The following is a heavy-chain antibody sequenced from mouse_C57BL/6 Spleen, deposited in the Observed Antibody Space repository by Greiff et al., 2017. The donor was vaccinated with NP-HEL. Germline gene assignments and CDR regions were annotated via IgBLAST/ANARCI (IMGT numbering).Heavy chain of an antibody. V-gene: IGHV14-1*01. CDR2: IDPEDGDT. CDR3: TKGYDGSSYWFAY. CDR1: GFNIKDYY. J-gene: IGHJ3*01. Sequence: EVQLQQSGAELVRPGASVKLSCTASGFNIKDYYMHWVKQRPEQGLEWIGRIDPEDGDTEYATKFQGKAPMTADTSSNTAYLQLSSLTSEDTAVYYGTKGYDGSSYWFAYWGQGTLVTVSA. D-gene: IGHD1-1*01.